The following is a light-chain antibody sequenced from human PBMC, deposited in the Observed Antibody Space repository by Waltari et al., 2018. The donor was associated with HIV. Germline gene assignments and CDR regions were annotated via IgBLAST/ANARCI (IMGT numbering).Light chain of an antibody. V-gene: IGKV3-11*01. CDR1: QSVSGY. CDR2: DAS. J-gene: IGKJ2*01. Sequence: EIVLTQSPVTLSLSPGERATLSCRASQSVSGYLAWYQQRPGQAPRLLIYDASNRATGIPARFSGSGSGTDFTLTISSLESEDSAVYCCQQYGTSPYTFGLGTKLEI. CDR3: QQYGTSPYT.